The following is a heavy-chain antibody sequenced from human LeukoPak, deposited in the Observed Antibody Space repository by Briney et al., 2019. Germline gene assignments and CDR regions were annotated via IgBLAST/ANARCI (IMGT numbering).Heavy chain of an antibody. V-gene: IGHV4-30-4*08. Sequence: SQTLSLTCTVSGRSISSGDYYWSWIRQPRGKGLEWFGYIYYTGSTYYHPSLKCRVTITIETSKNQCPLKPCSVTPAIAASFYGARGPRLSSSSRLVDYWGEGTLVTVSS. CDR3: ARGPRLSSSSRLVDY. J-gene: IGHJ4*02. CDR1: GRSISSGDYY. CDR2: IYYTGST. D-gene: IGHD2-2*01.